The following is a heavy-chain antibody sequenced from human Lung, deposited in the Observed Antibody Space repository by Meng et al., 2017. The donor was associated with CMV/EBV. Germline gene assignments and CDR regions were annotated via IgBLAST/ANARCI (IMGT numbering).Heavy chain of an antibody. J-gene: IGHJ5*02. D-gene: IGHD2-2*01. CDR3: ARDLQYCGSTSCYDDCFDP. V-gene: IGHV1-18*01. CDR1: GYTFPDYG. CDR2: ISAYNGDT. Sequence: SVXVSXXPCGYTFPDYGIRWVRQAPGQGLERMGWISAYNGDTNYARNLRGRVTMTTDTSTTTAYMELRSLRSDDTAVYYRARDLQYCGSTSCYDDCFDPWGQGTLVTVSS.